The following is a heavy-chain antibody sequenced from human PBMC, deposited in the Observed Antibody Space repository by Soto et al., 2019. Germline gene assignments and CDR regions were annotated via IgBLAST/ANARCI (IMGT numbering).Heavy chain of an antibody. CDR3: AKDVESGWYEAFDY. CDR2: IRSFDYRT. V-gene: IGHV3-23*01. D-gene: IGHD6-19*01. J-gene: IGHJ4*02. Sequence: VGSLRLSCTASGFAFSQYGMSWVRQAPGKGLEWVSSIRSFDYRTNYADSVKGRFTISRDNSKSTLSLQMNSLRAEDTAVYYCAKDVESGWYEAFDYWGPGTLVTVSS. CDR1: GFAFSQYG.